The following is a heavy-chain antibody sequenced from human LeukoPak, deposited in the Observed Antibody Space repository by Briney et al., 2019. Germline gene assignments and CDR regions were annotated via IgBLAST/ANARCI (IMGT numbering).Heavy chain of an antibody. CDR1: GGXFSGXX. CDR3: ARGTTVVTPRLDY. Sequence: SETLSLTCAVXGGXFSGXXXXWXXQPXXXXXXXIGEINHSGSTNYNPSLKSRVTISVDTSKNQFSLKLSSVTAADAAVYYCARGTTVVTPRLDYWGQGTLVTVSS. V-gene: IGHV4-34*01. CDR2: INHSGST. J-gene: IGHJ4*02. D-gene: IGHD4-17*01.